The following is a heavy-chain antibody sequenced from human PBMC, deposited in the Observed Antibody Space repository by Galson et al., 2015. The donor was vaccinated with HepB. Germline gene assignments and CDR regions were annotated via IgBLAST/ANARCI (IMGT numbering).Heavy chain of an antibody. CDR3: ARDQLLYDGTEAFYYYYYMDV. J-gene: IGHJ6*03. V-gene: IGHV3-48*02. Sequence: SLRLSCAASGFTFSSYSMNWVRQAPGKGLEWVSYISSSSSTIYYADSVKGRFTISRDNAKNSLYLQMNSLRDEDTAVYYCARDQLLYDGTEAFYYYYYMDVWGKGTTVTVSS. CDR1: GFTFSSYS. CDR2: ISSSSSTI. D-gene: IGHD2-2*02.